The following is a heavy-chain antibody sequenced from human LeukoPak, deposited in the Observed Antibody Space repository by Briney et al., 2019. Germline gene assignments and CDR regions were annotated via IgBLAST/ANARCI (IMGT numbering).Heavy chain of an antibody. D-gene: IGHD6-13*01. J-gene: IGHJ4*02. V-gene: IGHV4-30-4*08. CDR3: AREDSSSWYFRYFDY. Sequence: PSQTLSLTCTVSGGSNSSGDYYWSWIRQPPGKGLEWIGYIYYSGSTYYNPSLKSRVTISVDTSKNQFSLKLSSVTAADTAVYYCAREDSSSWYFRYFDYWGQGTLVTVSS. CDR2: IYYSGST. CDR1: GGSNSSGDYY.